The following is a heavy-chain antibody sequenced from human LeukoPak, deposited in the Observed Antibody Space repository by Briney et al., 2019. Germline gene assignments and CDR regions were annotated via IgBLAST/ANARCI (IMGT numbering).Heavy chain of an antibody. V-gene: IGHV3-30*02. Sequence: GGSLRLSCAASGFTFSSYWMSWVRQAPGKGLEWVAFTRYDGSNKYYADSVKGRFTISRDNSKNTLYLQMNSLRAEDTAVYCCNPAAFDIWGQGTMVTVSS. CDR3: NPAAFDI. CDR2: TRYDGSNK. J-gene: IGHJ3*02. CDR1: GFTFSSYW.